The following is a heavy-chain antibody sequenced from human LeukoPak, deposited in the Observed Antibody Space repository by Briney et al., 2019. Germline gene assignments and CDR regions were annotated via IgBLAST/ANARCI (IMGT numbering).Heavy chain of an antibody. CDR2: INPSGGST. V-gene: IGHV1-46*01. Sequence: ASVKVSCKASGYTFTSYYMHWVRQAPGQGLEWMGIINPSGGSTSYAQKFQGRVTMTRDMSTSTVYMELSSLRSEDTAVYYCARDGRHYDSSGYYMNWFDPWGQGTLVTVSS. CDR1: GYTFTSYY. CDR3: ARDGRHYDSSGYYMNWFDP. J-gene: IGHJ5*02. D-gene: IGHD3-22*01.